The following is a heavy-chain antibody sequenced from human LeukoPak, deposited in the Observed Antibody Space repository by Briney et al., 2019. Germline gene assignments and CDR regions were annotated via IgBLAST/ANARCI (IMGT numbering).Heavy chain of an antibody. CDR2: IYHSGST. Sequence: PSETLSLTCTVSGYSISSGYYWGWIRQPPGKGLEWIGSIYHSGSTYYNPSLKSRVTISVDTSKNQFSLKLSSVTAADTAVYYCGIVGAIFPYFQHWGQGTLVTVSS. CDR1: GYSISSGYY. CDR3: GIVGAIFPYFQH. J-gene: IGHJ1*01. D-gene: IGHD1-26*01. V-gene: IGHV4-38-2*02.